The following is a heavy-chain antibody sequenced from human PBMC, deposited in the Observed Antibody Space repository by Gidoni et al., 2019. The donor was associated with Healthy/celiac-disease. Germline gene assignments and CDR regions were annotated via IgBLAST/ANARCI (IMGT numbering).Heavy chain of an antibody. CDR2: IKPSCGST. J-gene: IGHJ5*02. CDR3: AREGLGATTLWGNWFDP. D-gene: IGHD1-26*01. V-gene: IGHV1-46*01. Sequence: QVQLVQSGAEVKTPGASVKVSCKASGYTFTSYYMHWVRQAPGQGLEWMGIIKPSCGSTSYAQKFQGRVTMTRDTSTSTVYMELSSLRSEDTAVYYCAREGLGATTLWGNWFDPWGQGTLVTVSS. CDR1: GYTFTSYY.